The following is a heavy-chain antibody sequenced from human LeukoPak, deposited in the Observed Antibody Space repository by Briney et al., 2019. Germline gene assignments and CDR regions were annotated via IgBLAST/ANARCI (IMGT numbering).Heavy chain of an antibody. Sequence: GGSLRLSCAASGFTFSSYSMNWVRQAPGKGLEWVSSVSSSSSYIYYADSVKGRFTISRDNAKNSLYLQMNSLRAEDTAVYYCAKDQGYCSGGSCYSLDYWGQGTLVTVSS. D-gene: IGHD2-15*01. V-gene: IGHV3-21*04. CDR3: AKDQGYCSGGSCYSLDY. CDR1: GFTFSSYS. CDR2: VSSSSSYI. J-gene: IGHJ4*02.